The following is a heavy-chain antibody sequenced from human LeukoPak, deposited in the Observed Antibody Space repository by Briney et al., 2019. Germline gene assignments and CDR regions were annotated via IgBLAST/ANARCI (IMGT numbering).Heavy chain of an antibody. D-gene: IGHD2-15*01. CDR2: ISGSDGGT. CDR1: GFTFSSYA. V-gene: IGHV3-23*01. J-gene: IGHJ4*02. CDR3: AKTTTGYSSGRYPAWPIDY. Sequence: PGGSLRLSCAASGFTFSSYAVSWVRQAPGKGLEWVSAISGSDGGTYYADSVKGRFTISRDNSKNTVYLQMDSLRAEDTATYYCAKTTTGYSSGRYPAWPIDYWGQGTLVTVSS.